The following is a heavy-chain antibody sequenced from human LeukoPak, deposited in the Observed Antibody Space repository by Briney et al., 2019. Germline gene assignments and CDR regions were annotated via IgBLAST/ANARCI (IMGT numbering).Heavy chain of an antibody. Sequence: ASVTVSCKASGYTFSDYYLHWVRQAPGQGLEWMGRVSPVSGGAAYAQKFQGRVTMTRDTSITTAYMELSSLRSDDSAIYYCARLSRGAVAGAPAGRNFDYWGQGTLVTVSS. J-gene: IGHJ4*02. CDR1: GYTFSDYY. CDR3: ARLSRGAVAGAPAGRNFDY. D-gene: IGHD6-13*01. V-gene: IGHV1-2*06. CDR2: VSPVSGGA.